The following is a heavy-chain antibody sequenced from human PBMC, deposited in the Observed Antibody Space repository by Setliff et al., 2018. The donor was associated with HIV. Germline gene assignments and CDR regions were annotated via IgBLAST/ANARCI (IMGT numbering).Heavy chain of an antibody. CDR2: ISGSGAYA. CDR3: ARPLLRTNTVYGILGNWFDS. V-gene: IGHV3-23*01. Sequence: GGSLRLSCAASGFTLSSYSMHWVRQAPGKGLEWVSGISGSGAYAFYGDSVKGRFVISRDNSKNTLYVQMNSLRAEDTAVYYCARPLLRTNTVYGILGNWFDSWGRGTLVTVSS. CDR1: GFTLSSYS. D-gene: IGHD2-8*01. J-gene: IGHJ5*01.